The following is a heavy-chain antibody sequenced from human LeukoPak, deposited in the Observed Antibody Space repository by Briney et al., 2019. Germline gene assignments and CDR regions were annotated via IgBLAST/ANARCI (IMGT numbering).Heavy chain of an antibody. CDR2: ISTSSSYI. CDR1: GFTFSSYW. CDR3: ARGLDVVSASNDAFDI. Sequence: SGMSLRLSCAASGFTFSSYWMNWVRQAPGKGLEWVSSISTSSSYIYYADSVKGRVTISRDNAKKSLYLQMNSLRAEDTAVYYCARGLDVVSASNDAFDIWGQGTMVTVSS. J-gene: IGHJ3*02. D-gene: IGHD2-15*01. V-gene: IGHV3-21*01.